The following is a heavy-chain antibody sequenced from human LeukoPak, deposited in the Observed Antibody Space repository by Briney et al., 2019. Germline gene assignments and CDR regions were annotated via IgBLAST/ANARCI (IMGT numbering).Heavy chain of an antibody. V-gene: IGHV3-23*01. CDR2: ITGRGEHI. CDR1: GFTFSSYG. J-gene: IGHJ4*02. D-gene: IGHD5-12*01. Sequence: GGTLRLSCTASGFTFSSYGMNWVRQAPGKGLEWVSGITGRGEHIFYAGSVKGRFTISRDNSKNTLYLQMNSLRAEDAAVYYCAKTNSGYDYDYFDYWGQGTLVTVSS. CDR3: AKTNSGYDYDYFDY.